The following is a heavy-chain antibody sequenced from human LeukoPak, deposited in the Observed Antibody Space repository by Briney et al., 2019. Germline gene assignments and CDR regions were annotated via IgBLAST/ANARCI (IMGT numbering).Heavy chain of an antibody. J-gene: IGHJ3*02. V-gene: IGHV1-46*01. D-gene: IGHD5-24*01. CDR1: GYRFTGYY. Sequence: ASVKVSCKTSGYRFTGYYMHWVRQAPGQGLEWMGIINPSGGSTSYAQKFQGRVTMTRDTSTSTVYMELSSLRSEDTAVYYCASGHTTNNKGTRWLQLGAFDIWGQGTMVTVSS. CDR2: INPSGGST. CDR3: ASGHTTNNKGTRWLQLGAFDI.